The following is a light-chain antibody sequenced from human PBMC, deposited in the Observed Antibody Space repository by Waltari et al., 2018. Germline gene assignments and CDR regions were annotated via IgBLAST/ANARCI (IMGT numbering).Light chain of an antibody. CDR3: QSYDSSLSGYVV. V-gene: IGLV1-40*01. J-gene: IGLJ2*01. CDR1: SSNIGAGYD. CDR2: GNS. Sequence: QSVLTQPPSVSGAPGQRVTISCTGSSSNIGAGYDVHGYQQPPGTAPKLLIYGNSHRPSGVPDRFSGSKSGTSASLAITGLQAEDEADYYCQSYDSSLSGYVVFGGGTKLTVL.